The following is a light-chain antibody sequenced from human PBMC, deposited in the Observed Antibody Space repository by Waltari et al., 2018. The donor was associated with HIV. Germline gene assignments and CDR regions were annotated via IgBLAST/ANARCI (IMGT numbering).Light chain of an antibody. CDR1: SSDVGGYHS. CDR2: EVS. J-gene: IGLJ2*01. V-gene: IGLV2-14*01. Sequence: QSALTQPASVSGSPGQSITISCTGTSSDVGGYHSVSWYQQHPGKAPKLMIYEVSNRPSGVSNRFSGSKSGNTASLTISGLQAEVEADYYCSSYTSSSTVVFGGGTKLTVL. CDR3: SSYTSSSTVV.